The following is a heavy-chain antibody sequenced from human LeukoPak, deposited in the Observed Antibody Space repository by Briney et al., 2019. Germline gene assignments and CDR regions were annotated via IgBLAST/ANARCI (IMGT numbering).Heavy chain of an antibody. CDR1: GGTFSGYH. J-gene: IGHJ5*02. CDR2: ISHSGNT. V-gene: IGHV4-34*08. D-gene: IGHD3-16*01. CDR3: ATSSWNGGGGFDP. Sequence: SETLSLTCGVHGGTFSGYHWNWIRQPPGKGLEWIGEISHSGNTVYNPSLKSRVTISVDTSNNQFSLRLTSVTAADTAVYYCATSSWNGGGGFDPWGQGTLVTVSS.